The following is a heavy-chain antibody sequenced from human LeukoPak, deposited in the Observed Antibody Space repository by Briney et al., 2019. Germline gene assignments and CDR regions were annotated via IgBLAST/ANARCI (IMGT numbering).Heavy chain of an antibody. Sequence: GGSLRLSCAASGFTFSSYAMSWVRQAPGKGLEWVSIISGSGGGTYYADFVKGRFAISTDNSKNTLYLQMNSLRAEDTAVYYCAKDLAGSGSYSFDYWGQGTLVTVSS. D-gene: IGHD1-26*01. J-gene: IGHJ4*02. CDR3: AKDLAGSGSYSFDY. CDR2: ISGSGGGT. CDR1: GFTFSSYA. V-gene: IGHV3-23*01.